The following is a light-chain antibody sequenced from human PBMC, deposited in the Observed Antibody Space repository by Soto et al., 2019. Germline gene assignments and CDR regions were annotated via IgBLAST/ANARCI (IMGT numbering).Light chain of an antibody. Sequence: IVLTQSPATLSLSPGERATLSCRASQSVSSYLAWYQRKPGQAPRLLIYDASNRATGIPARFSGSGSGTDFTLTISSLEPEDFAVYYCQQRSNWLTFGGGTKVDIK. V-gene: IGKV3-11*01. CDR3: QQRSNWLT. CDR2: DAS. CDR1: QSVSSY. J-gene: IGKJ4*01.